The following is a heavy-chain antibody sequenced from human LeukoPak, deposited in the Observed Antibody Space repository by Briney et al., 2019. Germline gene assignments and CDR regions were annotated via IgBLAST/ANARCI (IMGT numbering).Heavy chain of an antibody. CDR2: ISGSGGST. V-gene: IGHV3-23*01. CDR1: GFTVSSNY. D-gene: IGHD1-26*01. Sequence: GGSLRLSCAASGFTVSSNYMSWVRQAPGKGLEWVSAISGSGGSTYYADSVKGRFTIYRDNSKNTLYLQMNSLRAEDTAVYYCAKLVAATPHDPFDIWGQGTIVTVSS. J-gene: IGHJ3*02. CDR3: AKLVAATPHDPFDI.